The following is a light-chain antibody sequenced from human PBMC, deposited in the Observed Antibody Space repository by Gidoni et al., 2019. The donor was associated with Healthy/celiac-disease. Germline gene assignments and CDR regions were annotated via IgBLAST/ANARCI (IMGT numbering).Light chain of an antibody. V-gene: IGKV1-5*03. CDR1: QSISSW. CDR3: QQYNSYSGT. Sequence: DIQLTQSPSAPSASVGDRVTITCRASQSISSWLAWYQQKPGKAPKLLIYTASSLESGVPSRFSGSGSGTEFTLTISSLQPDDFATYYCQQYNSYSGTFGQGTKVEIK. J-gene: IGKJ1*01. CDR2: TAS.